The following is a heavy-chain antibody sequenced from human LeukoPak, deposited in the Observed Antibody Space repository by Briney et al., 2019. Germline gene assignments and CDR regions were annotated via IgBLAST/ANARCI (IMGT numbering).Heavy chain of an antibody. CDR2: IISGGNTK. Sequence: PGGSLRLSCSASGFTFRSYEMNWVRQTPGKGLEWVAHIISGGNTKYYADSVRGRFTVSRDNAKNSLYLHMNSLRAEDTAVYYCARDTVDGPFVTSLGYWGQGARVIVSS. V-gene: IGHV3-48*03. J-gene: IGHJ4*02. CDR3: ARDTVDGPFVTSLGY. D-gene: IGHD5-12*01. CDR1: GFTFRSYE.